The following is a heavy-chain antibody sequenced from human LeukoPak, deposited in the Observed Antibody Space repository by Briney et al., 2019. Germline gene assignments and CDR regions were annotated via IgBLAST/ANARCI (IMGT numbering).Heavy chain of an antibody. CDR1: GFTFSSYG. D-gene: IGHD4-23*01. CDR2: ISNSGGST. V-gene: IGHV3-23*01. CDR3: AREDPVGPLD. J-gene: IGHJ4*02. Sequence: GGSLRLSCAASGFTFSSYGMSWVRQAPGKGLEWVSAISNSGGSTPYADSVKGRFTISRDNAKNSLYLQMNSLRAEDTAVYYCAREDPVGPLDWGQGTLVTVSS.